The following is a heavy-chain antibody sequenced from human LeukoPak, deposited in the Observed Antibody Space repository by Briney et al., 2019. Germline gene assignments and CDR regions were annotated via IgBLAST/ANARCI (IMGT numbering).Heavy chain of an antibody. CDR1: GYTFTSYD. Sequence: GASVKVSCKASGYTFTSYDINWVRQATGQGLEWMGWMNPNSGNTGYAQKFQGRVTMTRDMSTSTVYMELSSLRSEDTAVYYCARDRSVTISTNWFDPWGQGTLVTVSS. J-gene: IGHJ5*02. CDR3: ARDRSVTISTNWFDP. V-gene: IGHV1-8*02. CDR2: MNPNSGNT. D-gene: IGHD4-11*01.